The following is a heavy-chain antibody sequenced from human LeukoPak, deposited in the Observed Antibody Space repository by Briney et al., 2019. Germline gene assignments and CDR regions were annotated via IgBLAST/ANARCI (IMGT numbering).Heavy chain of an antibody. CDR1: GDSISTYY. CDR3: ARVYGAGYDFRGAFDI. V-gene: IGHV4-59*01. D-gene: IGHD5-12*01. Sequence: ASETLSLTCTVSGDSISTYYWTWVRQPPGKGLGWLGYIYYSGSANYNPSLKSRVTISVDTSKNQFSLKLSSVTAADTAVYYCARVYGAGYDFRGAFDIWGQGTMVTVSS. CDR2: IYYSGSA. J-gene: IGHJ3*02.